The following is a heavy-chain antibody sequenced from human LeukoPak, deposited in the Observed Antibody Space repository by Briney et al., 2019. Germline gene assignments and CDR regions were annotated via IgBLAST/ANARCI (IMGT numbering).Heavy chain of an antibody. CDR1: GVTFSNFS. CDR3: ATLTGDAFWSGYEYYYYYLDV. D-gene: IGHD3-3*01. CDR2: IIPIFGTT. V-gene: IGHV1-69*05. J-gene: IGHJ6*03. Sequence: ASVKVSCKASGVTFSNFSVSWVRQAPGQGLEWMGGIIPIFGTTNYAQRFRGRLTITTDKSTNTAYMELSTLRSEDTAVYYCATLTGDAFWSGYEYYYYYLDVWGRGTTVTVSS.